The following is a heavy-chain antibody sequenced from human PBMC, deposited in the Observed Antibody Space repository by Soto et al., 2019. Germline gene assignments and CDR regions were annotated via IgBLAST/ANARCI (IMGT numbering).Heavy chain of an antibody. J-gene: IGHJ4*02. V-gene: IGHV3-74*01. CDR1: GFTFSSYW. CDR2: IYTDGSRA. D-gene: IGHD3-10*01. CDR3: ARGARNYSYFDC. Sequence: EVQLVESGGGLVQPGGSLRLSCAASGFTFSSYWMHWVRQAPGKGLVWVSRIYTDGSRADYADSVKGRFTISRDNAKNTVYLQVNSLGAEDPAVYYCARGARNYSYFDCWGQGTLVTVSS.